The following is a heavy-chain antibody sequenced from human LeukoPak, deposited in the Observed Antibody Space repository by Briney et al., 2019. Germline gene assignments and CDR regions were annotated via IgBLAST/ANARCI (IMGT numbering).Heavy chain of an antibody. V-gene: IGHV4-39*07. CDR3: AREPRSYYYYYYMDV. J-gene: IGHJ6*03. Sequence: SETLSLTCTVSGGSISSSSYYWGWIRQPLGKGLEWIGSIYYSGSPYYNPSLKSRVTISVDTSKNQFSLKLSSVTAADTAVYYCAREPRSYYYYYYMDVWGKGTTVTVSS. CDR2: IYYSGSP. CDR1: GGSISSSSYY.